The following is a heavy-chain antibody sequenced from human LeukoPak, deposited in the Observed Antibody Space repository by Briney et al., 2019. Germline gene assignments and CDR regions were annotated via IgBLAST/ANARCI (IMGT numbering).Heavy chain of an antibody. V-gene: IGHV4-59*01. CDR3: ARDRSSYYYYYMDV. CDR2: IYYSGST. J-gene: IGHJ6*03. Sequence: PSETLSLTCTVSGGSINSYYWSWLRQPPGKGLEWIGYIYYSGSTNYNPSLKSRVTISVDTSKNQFSLTLSSVTAADTAVYYCARDRSSYYYYYMDVWGNGTTVTVSS. D-gene: IGHD3-16*02. CDR1: GGSINSYY.